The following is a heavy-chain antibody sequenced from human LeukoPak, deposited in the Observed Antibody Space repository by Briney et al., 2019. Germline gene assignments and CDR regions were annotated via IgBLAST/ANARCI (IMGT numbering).Heavy chain of an antibody. D-gene: IGHD3-10*01. J-gene: IGHJ4*02. CDR2: VSYDGSNK. CDR3: AKEGYYGSGSFPDY. V-gene: IGHV3-30*18. CDR1: GFTFSNYG. Sequence: GRSLRLSCAASGFTFSNYGMHWVRQAPAKGLEWVGVVSYDGSNKYYPDSVKGRFTISRDNSKNTLYLQMNSLRAEDTAVYYCAKEGYYGSGSFPDYWGQGTLVTVSS.